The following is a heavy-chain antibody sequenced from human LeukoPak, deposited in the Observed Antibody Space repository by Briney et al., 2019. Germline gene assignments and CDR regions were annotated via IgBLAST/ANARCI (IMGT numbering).Heavy chain of an antibody. CDR1: EFTFSSYS. CDR2: ISSSSSYI. CDR3: ARDLEPTIVVVPAATGDYGMDV. J-gene: IGHJ6*02. D-gene: IGHD2-2*01. Sequence: GGSLRLSCAASEFTFSSYSMNWVRQAPGKGLEWVSSISSSSSYIYYADSVKGRFTISRDNAKNSLYLQMNSLRAEDTAVYYCARDLEPTIVVVPAATGDYGMDVWGQGTTVTVSS. V-gene: IGHV3-21*01.